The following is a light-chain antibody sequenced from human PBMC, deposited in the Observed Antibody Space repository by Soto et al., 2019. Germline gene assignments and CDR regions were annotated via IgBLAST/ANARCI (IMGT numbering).Light chain of an antibody. Sequence: NFMLTQPHSVSESPGKTVTISCTRSSGSIASNYVQWYQQRPGSAPTTVIYEDNQRPSGVPDRFSGSTDGSSNSASLTISGLQTEDEADYYCQSYDRSTVVFGGGTKLTVL. V-gene: IGLV6-57*04. CDR1: SGSIASNY. J-gene: IGLJ2*01. CDR3: QSYDRSTVV. CDR2: EDN.